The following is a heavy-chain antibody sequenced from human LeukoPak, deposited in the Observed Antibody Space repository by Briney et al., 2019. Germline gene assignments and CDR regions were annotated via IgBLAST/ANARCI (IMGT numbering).Heavy chain of an antibody. J-gene: IGHJ4*02. CDR1: GFPFNSYA. CDR2: TVGDIVT. Sequence: AGGSLRLSCAASGFPFNSYAMSWVRQAPGKGLEWVSATVGDIVTVYTDSVKGRFTIFRDNSKNTLYLQMNSLRAEDTAIYYCAKGSAQWEIYDYWGQGTLVTVSS. V-gene: IGHV3-23*01. CDR3: AKGSAQWEIYDY. D-gene: IGHD1-26*01.